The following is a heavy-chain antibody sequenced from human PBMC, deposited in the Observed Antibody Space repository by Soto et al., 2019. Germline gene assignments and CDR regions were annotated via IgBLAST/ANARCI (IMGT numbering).Heavy chain of an antibody. V-gene: IGHV1-69*13. CDR2: IVPVFGRP. D-gene: IGHD5-12*01. CDR3: AREGSGYNF. Sequence: SXVKFSCNASGSSFSNFGISWVRQAPGQGLEWMGGIVPVFGRPNYAQRFRGRLTITADESTSTGYMELISLRSDDTAVYYCAREGSGYNFWGQGTQVTVSS. J-gene: IGHJ4*02. CDR1: GSSFSNFG.